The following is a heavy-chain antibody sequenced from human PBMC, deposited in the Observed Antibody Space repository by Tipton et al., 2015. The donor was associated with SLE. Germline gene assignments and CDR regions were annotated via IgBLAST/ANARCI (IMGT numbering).Heavy chain of an antibody. D-gene: IGHD3-3*01. CDR2: IYYSGST. CDR3: ASSPGITIFGVVKTHYFDY. CDR1: GGSISSHY. V-gene: IGHV4-59*11. J-gene: IGHJ4*02. Sequence: TLSLTCTVSGGSISSHYWSWIRQPPGKGLEWIGYIYYSGSTNYNPSLKSRVTISVDTSKNQFSLKLSSVTAADTAVYYCASSPGITIFGVVKTHYFDYWGQGTLVTVSS.